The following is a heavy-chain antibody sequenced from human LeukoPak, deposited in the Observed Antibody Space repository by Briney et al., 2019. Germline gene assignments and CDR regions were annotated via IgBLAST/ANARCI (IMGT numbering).Heavy chain of an antibody. J-gene: IGHJ4*02. Sequence: SETLSLTCAVYGGSFSDYYWSWIRQPPGKGLEWIGEINHSGSTNYNPSLKSRVTISVDTSKNQFSLKLSSVTAADTAVYYCASLAVAGTRYPRARGVPDLYWGQGTLVTVSS. D-gene: IGHD6-19*01. CDR1: GGSFSDYY. CDR3: ASLAVAGTRYPRARGVPDLY. CDR2: INHSGST. V-gene: IGHV4-34*01.